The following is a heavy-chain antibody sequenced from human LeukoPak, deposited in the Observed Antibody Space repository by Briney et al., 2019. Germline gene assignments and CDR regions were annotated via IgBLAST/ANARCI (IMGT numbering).Heavy chain of an antibody. V-gene: IGHV3-21*01. CDR2: FGTRSTSV. D-gene: IGHD6-6*01. Sequence: GGSLRLSCTASGFTFSGYSMNWIRQAPGKGLEWVSSFGTRSTSVYHAGSVKGRFAISRDNAKNSLYLQMNSLRAEDTAVYYCARDLGEQLVPEGMDVWGQGTTVTVSS. J-gene: IGHJ6*02. CDR1: GFTFSGYS. CDR3: ARDLGEQLVPEGMDV.